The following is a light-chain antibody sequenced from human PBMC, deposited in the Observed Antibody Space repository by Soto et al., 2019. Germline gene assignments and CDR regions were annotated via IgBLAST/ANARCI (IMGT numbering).Light chain of an antibody. V-gene: IGKV1-5*01. CDR2: DAS. J-gene: IGKJ1*01. CDR3: QQYHTYPWT. CDR1: QSISY. Sequence: DIQMTQSPSTLSASVGDRVTITCRASQSISYLAWYQQKPGKAPKVLIFDASSLESGVPSRFSGSGSGTEFTLSISGLQPDDFATYYCQQYHTYPWTFGQGTKVEIK.